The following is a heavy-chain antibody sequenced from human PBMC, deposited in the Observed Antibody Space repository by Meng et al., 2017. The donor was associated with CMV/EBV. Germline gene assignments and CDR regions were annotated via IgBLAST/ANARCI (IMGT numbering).Heavy chain of an antibody. D-gene: IGHD3-3*01. Sequence: SVKVSCKASGGTFSSYAISWVRQAPGQGLEWVGGIIPIFGTANYAQKFQGRVTITTDESTSTAYMELSSLRSEDTAVYYCARHTRFGVVISGVDYWGQGTLVTVSS. CDR1: GGTFSSYA. V-gene: IGHV1-69*05. CDR3: ARHTRFGVVISGVDY. J-gene: IGHJ4*02. CDR2: IIPIFGTA.